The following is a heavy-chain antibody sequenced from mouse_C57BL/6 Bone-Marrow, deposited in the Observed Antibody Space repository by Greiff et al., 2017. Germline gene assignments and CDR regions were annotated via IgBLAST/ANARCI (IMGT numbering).Heavy chain of an antibody. CDR1: GYTFTSYG. J-gene: IGHJ4*01. CDR2: IYPRSGNT. D-gene: IGHD1-1*01. V-gene: IGHV1-81*01. Sequence: VQLQQSGAELVRPGASVKLSCKASGYTFTSYGISWVKQRTGQGLEWIGEIYPRSGNTYYNEKFKGTATLTADKSSSTAYMELRSLTSEDSAVYFCARGYYYGSSLTMDYWGQGTSVTVSS. CDR3: ARGYYYGSSLTMDY.